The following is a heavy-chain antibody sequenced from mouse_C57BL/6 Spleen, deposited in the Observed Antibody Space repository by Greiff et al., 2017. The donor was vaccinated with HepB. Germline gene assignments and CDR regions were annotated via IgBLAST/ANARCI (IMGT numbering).Heavy chain of an antibody. Sequence: EVKVVESGGDLVKPGGSLKLSCAASGFTFSSYGMSWVRQTPDKRLEWVATISSGGSYTYYPDSVKGRFTISRDNAKNTLYLQMSSLKSEDTAMYYCARHDDGYCDYWGQGTTLTVSS. CDR2: ISSGGSYT. J-gene: IGHJ2*01. V-gene: IGHV5-6*01. D-gene: IGHD2-3*01. CDR1: GFTFSSYG. CDR3: ARHDDGYCDY.